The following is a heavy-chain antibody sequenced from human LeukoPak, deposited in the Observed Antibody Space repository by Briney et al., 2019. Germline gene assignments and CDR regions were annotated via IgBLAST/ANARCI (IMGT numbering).Heavy chain of an antibody. CDR2: VNLQGRT. J-gene: IGHJ4*02. Sequence: SETLSLTCGVSGGSISKTNWWTWVRQPPGKGLEWIGEVNLQGRTNYNPSLRGRVAISVDHSANHISLKLTSVTAADTAVYYCARDSVLTGSAVDYWGQGTLVTVSS. V-gene: IGHV4-4*02. D-gene: IGHD3-9*01. CDR3: ARDSVLTGSAVDY. CDR1: GGSISKTNW.